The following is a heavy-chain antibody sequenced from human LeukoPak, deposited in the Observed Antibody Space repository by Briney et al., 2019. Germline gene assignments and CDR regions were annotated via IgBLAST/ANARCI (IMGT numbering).Heavy chain of an antibody. J-gene: IGHJ4*02. CDR2: ISYDGSNK. CDR3: AKDCSSGAANYFDY. Sequence: HPGRSLRLSCAASGFTFSSYGMHWVRQAPGKGLEWVAVISYDGSNKYYADSVKGRFTISRDNSKNTLYLQMNSLRAEDTAVYYCAKDCSSGAANYFDYWGQGTLVTVSS. CDR1: GFTFSSYG. D-gene: IGHD6-19*01. V-gene: IGHV3-30*18.